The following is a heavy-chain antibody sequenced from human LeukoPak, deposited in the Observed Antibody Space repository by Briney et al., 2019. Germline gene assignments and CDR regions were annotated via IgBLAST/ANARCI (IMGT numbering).Heavy chain of an antibody. V-gene: IGHV4-39*01. CDR3: GRQVGRRWPFDY. CDR1: GGSISSSSYY. Sequence: PSETLSLTCTVSGGSISSSSYYWGWIRQPPGKGLEWIGSMYFSGSTYYNPSLKSRVTISVETPKNQFSLKLSSVTAADTAVYYCGRQVGRRWPFDYWGQGTLVTVSS. CDR2: MYFSGST. D-gene: IGHD1-26*01. J-gene: IGHJ4*02.